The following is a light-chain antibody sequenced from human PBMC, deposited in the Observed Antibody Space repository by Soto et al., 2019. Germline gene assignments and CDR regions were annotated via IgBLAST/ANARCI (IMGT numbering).Light chain of an antibody. J-gene: IGLJ3*02. CDR2: NSI. CDR1: SSNIGAGYD. CDR3: QSYDRSLSGWV. Sequence: QSVLTQPPSVSGAPGQRVTISCTGSSSNIGAGYDVQWYQQVPGTAPKLLISNSINRTSGVPDRFSGSRSDTSASLAITGIQADDEDDYYCQSYDRSLSGWVFGGGTKVTVL. V-gene: IGLV1-40*01.